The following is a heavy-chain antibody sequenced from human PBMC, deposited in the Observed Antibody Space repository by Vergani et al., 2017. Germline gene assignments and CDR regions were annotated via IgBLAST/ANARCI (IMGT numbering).Heavy chain of an antibody. CDR1: GFTLSNYD. J-gene: IGHJ4*02. Sequence: QVQLAESGGGVVQRGGSLRLSRATSGFTLSNYDMQRIRQGPGKGLEFVAFIQFDGSNQYYADSVKGRFTLSRDFPKNTLYLQMNSLRTDDTATYYCAKHFRGWGIDYWGQGTQVIVSS. V-gene: IGHV3-30*02. CDR3: AKHFRGWGIDY. D-gene: IGHD3-16*01. CDR2: IQFDGSNQ.